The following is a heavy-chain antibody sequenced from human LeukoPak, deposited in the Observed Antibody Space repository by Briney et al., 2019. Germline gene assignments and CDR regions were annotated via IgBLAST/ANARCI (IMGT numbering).Heavy chain of an antibody. V-gene: IGHV1-69*13. CDR1: GYTFTSYG. Sequence: GASVKVSCKASGYTFTSYGISWVRQAPGQGLEWMGGIIPIFGTANYAQKFQGRVTTTADESTSTAYMELSSLRSEDTAVYYCASSAGQQGIVGAAKFDYWGQGTLVTVSS. J-gene: IGHJ4*02. CDR2: IIPIFGTA. D-gene: IGHD1-26*01. CDR3: ASSAGQQGIVGAAKFDY.